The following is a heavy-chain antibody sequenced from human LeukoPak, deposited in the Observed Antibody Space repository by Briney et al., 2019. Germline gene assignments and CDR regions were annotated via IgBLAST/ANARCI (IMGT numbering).Heavy chain of an antibody. CDR3: ASTSNSALGLPYIDP. J-gene: IGHJ5*02. V-gene: IGHV4-59*01. CDR1: GGSISSNY. Sequence: SETLSLTCTVSGGSISSNYWSWIRQPPGKGLEWIGHNHDTRNANYNPSLKSRVTISVDKSKNQFSLHMSSVTAADTAVYYCASTSNSALGLPYIDPWDQGSLVTVTS. CDR2: NHDTRNA. D-gene: IGHD5-18*01.